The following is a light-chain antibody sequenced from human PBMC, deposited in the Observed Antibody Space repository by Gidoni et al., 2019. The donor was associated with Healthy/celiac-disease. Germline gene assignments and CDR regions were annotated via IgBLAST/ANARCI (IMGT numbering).Light chain of an antibody. CDR2: QAS. Sequence: DIQMTQFPSTLFASVGDRVTTTCRASLSISSWLAWYQKKPGKARKLLIYQASSLESGVPSRFSGSGSGTEFTLTISSLQPDDFATYYCQQYNSYPWTFGQGTKVEIK. V-gene: IGKV1-5*03. CDR1: LSISSW. J-gene: IGKJ1*01. CDR3: QQYNSYPWT.